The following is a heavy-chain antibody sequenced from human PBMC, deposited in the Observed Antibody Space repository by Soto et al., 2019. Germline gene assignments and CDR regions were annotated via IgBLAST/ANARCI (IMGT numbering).Heavy chain of an antibody. CDR2: INHSGST. CDR1: GGSFSGYY. CDR3: ARSGPKTRITMIVVVEYGMDV. V-gene: IGHV4-34*01. D-gene: IGHD3-22*01. J-gene: IGHJ6*02. Sequence: SETLSLTCAVYGGSFSGYYCSWIPQPPGKGLERIGEINHSGSTNYNPSLKSRVTISVDTSKNYFSLKLSSVTAADTAVYYCARSGPKTRITMIVVVEYGMDVWGQGTTVT.